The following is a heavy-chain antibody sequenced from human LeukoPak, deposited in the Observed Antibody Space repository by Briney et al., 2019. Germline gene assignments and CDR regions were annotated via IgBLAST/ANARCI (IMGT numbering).Heavy chain of an antibody. CDR1: GYTFTDYS. CDR2: INPNSGDT. D-gene: IGHD6-13*01. Sequence: ASVKVSCKASGYTFTDYSMHWERQAPGQGLEWMGWINPNSGDTDYAQKFQGRVTMTRDTSISTAYLEVSRLTSDDTAVYFCARDAIAAAGAGAWGQGTLVTVSS. CDR3: ARDAIAAAGAGA. V-gene: IGHV1-2*02. J-gene: IGHJ4*02.